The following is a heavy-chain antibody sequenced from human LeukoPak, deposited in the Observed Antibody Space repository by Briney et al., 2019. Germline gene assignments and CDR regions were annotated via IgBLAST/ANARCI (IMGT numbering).Heavy chain of an antibody. D-gene: IGHD6-13*01. CDR1: GYTLTELS. V-gene: IGHV1-24*01. CDR2: FDPEDGET. Sequence: ASVKVSCKVSGYTLTELSMHWVRQAPGKGLEWMGGFDPEDGETIYAQKFQGRVTMTTDTSTSTAYMELRSLRSDDTAVYYCARPADRPRGRGYRSTRAPFDIWGQGTTVTVSS. J-gene: IGHJ3*02. CDR3: ARPADRPRGRGYRSTRAPFDI.